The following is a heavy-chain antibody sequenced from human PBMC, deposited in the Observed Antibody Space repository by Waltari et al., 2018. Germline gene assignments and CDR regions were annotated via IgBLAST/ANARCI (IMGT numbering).Heavy chain of an antibody. CDR3: ARVSSSWYLGDYFYYGVDV. V-gene: IGHV4-38-2*01. Sequence: VHLQESGPGLVKPSETLSLTCGVSDYSIRSGYFWGWIRQPPGKGLEWIGSWYRSGRTSYNPSLQSRVTISADTSKNQFSLNLTSVTTADTAVYYCARVSSSWYLGDYFYYGVDVWGQGATVTVSS. J-gene: IGHJ6*01. CDR1: DYSIRSGYF. CDR2: WYRSGRT. D-gene: IGHD6-13*01.